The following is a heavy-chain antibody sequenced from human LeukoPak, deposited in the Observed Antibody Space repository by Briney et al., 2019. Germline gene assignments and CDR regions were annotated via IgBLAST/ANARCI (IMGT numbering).Heavy chain of an antibody. J-gene: IGHJ6*03. CDR2: ISAYNGNT. CDR3: AREGIAAAVDYYYYMDV. D-gene: IGHD6-13*01. CDR1: GCTFTGYY. Sequence: ASVKVSCKASGCTFTGYYMHWVRQAHGQGLEWMGWISAYNGNTNYAQKLQGRVTMTTDTSTSTAYMELRSLRSDDTAVYYCAREGIAAAVDYYYYMDVWGKGTTVTVSS. V-gene: IGHV1-18*04.